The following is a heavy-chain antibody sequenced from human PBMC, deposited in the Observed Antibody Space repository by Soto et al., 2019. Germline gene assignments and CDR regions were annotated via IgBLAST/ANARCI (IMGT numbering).Heavy chain of an antibody. Sequence: EVQLVESGGGLVKPGGSLRLSCAASGFTFSSYSMNWVRQAPGKGLEWVSSISSSSSYIYYADSVKGRFTISRDNAKNSLYLQMNSLRAEDTAVYYCARDSLDGDYVHFDYWGQGTLVTVSS. J-gene: IGHJ4*02. CDR1: GFTFSSYS. V-gene: IGHV3-21*01. D-gene: IGHD4-17*01. CDR3: ARDSLDGDYVHFDY. CDR2: ISSSSSYI.